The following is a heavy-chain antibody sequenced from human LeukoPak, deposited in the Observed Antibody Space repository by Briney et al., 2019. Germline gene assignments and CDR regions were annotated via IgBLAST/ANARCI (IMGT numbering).Heavy chain of an antibody. CDR2: IYYSGST. D-gene: IGHD2-2*01. CDR3: ARGQPMYYFDR. CDR1: GGSISNYY. Sequence: KSSETLSLTCTVPGGSISNYYWSWIRQPPGKGLEWIGYIYYSGSTNYNPSLKSRVTISVDTSKSQFSLKLSSVTAADTAVYYCARGQPMYYFDRWGQGTLVTVSS. J-gene: IGHJ4*02. V-gene: IGHV4-59*01.